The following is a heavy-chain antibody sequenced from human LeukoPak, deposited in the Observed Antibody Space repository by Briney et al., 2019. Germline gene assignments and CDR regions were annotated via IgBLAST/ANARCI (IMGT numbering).Heavy chain of an antibody. V-gene: IGHV4-34*01. Sequence: PSETLSLTCAVYGGSFSGYYWSWIRQPPGKGLEWIGEINHSGSTNYNPSLKSRVTISVDTSKNQFSLKLSSVTAADTAVYYCASLTGRSYWGQGTLVTVSS. CDR1: GGSFSGYY. CDR2: INHSGST. CDR3: ASLTGRSY. J-gene: IGHJ4*02.